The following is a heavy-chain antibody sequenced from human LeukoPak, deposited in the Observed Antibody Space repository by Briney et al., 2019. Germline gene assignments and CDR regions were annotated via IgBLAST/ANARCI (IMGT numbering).Heavy chain of an antibody. V-gene: IGHV3-30-3*01. D-gene: IGHD2-15*01. CDR3: AKDRYCSGGSCPDY. J-gene: IGHJ4*02. Sequence: GGSLRLSCAASGFTFSTYAVHWVRQAPGKGLEWVAVISYDGSKRYYADSVKGRFTISRDNSKNAFLQMNSLRAEDTAVYYCAKDRYCSGGSCPDYWGQGTLVTVSS. CDR1: GFTFSTYA. CDR2: ISYDGSKR.